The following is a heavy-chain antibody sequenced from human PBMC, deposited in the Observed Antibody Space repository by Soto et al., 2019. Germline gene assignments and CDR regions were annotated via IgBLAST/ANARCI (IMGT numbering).Heavy chain of an antibody. Sequence: QVPLVESGGGLVKPGGSLRLSCAASGFTFSDYYMSWIRQAPGKGLEWVSYISSSSSYTKYADSMKGRFTISRDNAKNSLYLQMNSLRAEDTAVYYCARDRQQLVDYWGQGTLVTVSS. D-gene: IGHD6-13*01. V-gene: IGHV3-11*05. CDR1: GFTFSDYY. CDR3: ARDRQQLVDY. J-gene: IGHJ4*02. CDR2: ISSSSSYT.